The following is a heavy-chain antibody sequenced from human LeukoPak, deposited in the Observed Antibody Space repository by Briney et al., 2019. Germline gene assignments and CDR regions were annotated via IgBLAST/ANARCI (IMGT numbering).Heavy chain of an antibody. CDR1: GFTFSSYW. J-gene: IGHJ4*02. CDR2: IKPDGGEK. D-gene: IGHD5-24*01. Sequence: GGSLRLSCAASGFTFSSYWMSWVRQAPGKGLEWVANIKPDGGEKYYVDSVKGRFTISRDNAKNSLSLQMNSLRVEDTAVYYCARGDNYDYWGQGTLVTVSS. CDR3: ARGDNYDY. V-gene: IGHV3-7*01.